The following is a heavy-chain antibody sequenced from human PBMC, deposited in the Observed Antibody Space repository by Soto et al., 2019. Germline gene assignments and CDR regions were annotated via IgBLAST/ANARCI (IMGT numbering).Heavy chain of an antibody. D-gene: IGHD3-22*01. J-gene: IGHJ5*02. Sequence: PGESLKISCKGSGYDFASFWIGWVRQMPGKGLEWMGIIYPGDSDTRYNPSFQGQVTISVDKSINTAYLQWSSLKASDTAMFYCARPEIPTRSNDYDYPFDLWGQGTLVTVSS. CDR3: ARPEIPTRSNDYDYPFDL. CDR1: GYDFASFW. CDR2: IYPGDSDT. V-gene: IGHV5-51*01.